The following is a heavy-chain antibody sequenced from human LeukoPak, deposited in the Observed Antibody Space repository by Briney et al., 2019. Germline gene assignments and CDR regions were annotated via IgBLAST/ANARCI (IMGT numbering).Heavy chain of an antibody. CDR3: AADLSNPRMGASYLDS. Sequence: SETLSLTCTVSGGSISSGGYYWSWIRQHPGKGLGWIGYIYYSGSTYYNPSLKSRVTISVDTSKNQFSLKLSSVTAADTAVYYCAADLSNPRMGASYLDSWGQGTLVTVSS. CDR2: IYYSGST. V-gene: IGHV4-31*03. J-gene: IGHJ4*02. D-gene: IGHD3-16*01. CDR1: GGSISSGGYY.